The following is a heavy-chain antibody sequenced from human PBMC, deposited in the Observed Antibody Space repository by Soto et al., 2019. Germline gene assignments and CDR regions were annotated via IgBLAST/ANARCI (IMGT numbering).Heavy chain of an antibody. CDR1: GFTFSDYA. V-gene: IGHV3-30*18. D-gene: IGHD6-19*01. Sequence: VQLVESGGGVVQPGRSLRLSCAASGFTFSDYAMHWVRQAPGKGLEWVAVVSHDGRNTHYADSVKGRFTISRDSSKNKVALEMSSLRAEETDVYSCAKGGRQWLVTSDFNYWGQGAVVTVSS. J-gene: IGHJ4*02. CDR3: AKGGRQWLVTSDFNY. CDR2: VSHDGRNT.